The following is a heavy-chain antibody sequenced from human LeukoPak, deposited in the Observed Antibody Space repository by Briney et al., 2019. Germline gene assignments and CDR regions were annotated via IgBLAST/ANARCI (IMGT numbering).Heavy chain of an antibody. D-gene: IGHD2-15*01. CDR3: AGGGGDCCGGWCGRFDL. Sequence: SETLSLTCTVSGGSISSYYWSWIRQPAGKGLEWIGRIYTSGSTNYNPSLKSRVTMSVDTSKNQFSLKLSSVTTADTAVYYCAGGGGDCCGGWCGRFDLWGRCTLVTGSS. CDR1: GGSISSYY. J-gene: IGHJ2*01. V-gene: IGHV4-4*07. CDR2: IYTSGST.